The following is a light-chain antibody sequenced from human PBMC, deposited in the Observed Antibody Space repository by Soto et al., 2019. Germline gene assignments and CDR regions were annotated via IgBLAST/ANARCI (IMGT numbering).Light chain of an antibody. Sequence: DIQLTQSPSSLSASVGDRVTITCRASQSISNYLNWYQQKPGRAPDLLIYAASNLQSGVPSRFSSSGSGTDFTLTISSLQPEDFATYYCHQSYSNPRSFGQGTKVEIK. J-gene: IGKJ1*01. CDR1: QSISNY. CDR2: AAS. CDR3: HQSYSNPRS. V-gene: IGKV1-39*01.